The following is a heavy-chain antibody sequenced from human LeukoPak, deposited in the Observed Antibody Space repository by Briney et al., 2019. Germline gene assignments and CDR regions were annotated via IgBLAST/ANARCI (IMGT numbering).Heavy chain of an antibody. CDR2: ISASGTST. CDR1: GFTFSSYA. D-gene: IGHD5-24*01. CDR3: AKDARRDGYSYDY. Sequence: GGSLRLSCAASGFTFSSYAMNWVRQAPGKGLEWVSDISASGTSTNYVDSVEGRFTISRDNSNNTLFLQMNSLRAEDTAVYYCAKDARRDGYSYDYWVQGTLVTVSS. V-gene: IGHV3-23*01. J-gene: IGHJ4*02.